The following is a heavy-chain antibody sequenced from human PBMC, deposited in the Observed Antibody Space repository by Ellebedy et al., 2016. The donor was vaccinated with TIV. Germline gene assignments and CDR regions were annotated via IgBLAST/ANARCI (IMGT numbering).Heavy chain of an antibody. Sequence: AASVKVSCKASGYTFTSYGISWVRQAPGQGLEWMGWISGYNGNTNYAQRLQGRVSMTTDTSTSTAYMELSSLNSDDTAVYYCAREGSYDFWSGYHDYYNGLDVWGQGTTVTVSS. D-gene: IGHD3-3*01. CDR1: GYTFTSYG. V-gene: IGHV1-18*04. CDR3: AREGSYDFWSGYHDYYNGLDV. CDR2: ISGYNGNT. J-gene: IGHJ6*02.